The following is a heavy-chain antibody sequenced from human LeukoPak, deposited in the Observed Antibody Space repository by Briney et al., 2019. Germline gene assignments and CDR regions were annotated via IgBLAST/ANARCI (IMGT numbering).Heavy chain of an antibody. CDR3: ARLGDDYVWGSYRAP. CDR1: GGTFSSYA. J-gene: IGHJ5*02. D-gene: IGHD3-16*02. CDR2: IIPIFGTA. V-gene: IGHV1-69*05. Sequence: SVKLSCKACGGTFSSYATSWVRQAPGQGLEWMGGIIPIFGTANYAQKFQGRVTITTDESTSTAYMELSSLRSEDTAVYYSARLGDDYVWGSYRAPWGQGTLVTVSS.